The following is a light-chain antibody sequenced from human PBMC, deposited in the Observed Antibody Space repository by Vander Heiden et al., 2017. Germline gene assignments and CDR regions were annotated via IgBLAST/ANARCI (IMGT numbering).Light chain of an antibody. Sequence: QPVLTQSSSASASLGSSVTLTCTLSSGHSSYIIAWHQQQPGKAPRYLMKLEGSGSYNKGSGVPDRFSGSSSGAASDLTIANLQAEDEADYYCETWDSNTWVFGGGTKLTVL. CDR3: ETWDSNTWV. J-gene: IGLJ3*02. V-gene: IGLV4-60*03. CDR2: LEGSGSY. CDR1: SGHSSYI.